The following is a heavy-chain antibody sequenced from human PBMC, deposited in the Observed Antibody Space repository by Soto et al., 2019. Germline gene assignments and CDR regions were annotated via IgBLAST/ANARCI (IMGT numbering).Heavy chain of an antibody. CDR1: GFTFTSSA. J-gene: IGHJ3*02. Sequence: SVKVSCKASGFTFTSSAVQWVRQARGQSLEWIGWIDVGSGNTNYTQKFQERVTITRDMSTSTAYMELSSLRSEDTAVYYCARPEQWLVRGAFDIWGQGTMVTVSS. V-gene: IGHV1-58*01. CDR2: IDVGSGNT. D-gene: IGHD6-19*01. CDR3: ARPEQWLVRGAFDI.